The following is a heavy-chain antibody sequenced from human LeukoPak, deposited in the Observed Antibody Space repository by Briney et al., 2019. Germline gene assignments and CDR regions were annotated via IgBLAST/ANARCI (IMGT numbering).Heavy chain of an antibody. V-gene: IGHV3-33*01. J-gene: IGHJ3*02. D-gene: IGHD4-17*01. Sequence: GGSLRLSCAASGFTFSSYGMHWVRQAPGKGLEWVAVIWYDGSNKYYADSVKGRFTISRDNSKNTLNLQMNSLRAEDTAVYYCARNQDYGVYNSVGAFDIWGQGTMVTVSS. CDR1: GFTFSSYG. CDR2: IWYDGSNK. CDR3: ARNQDYGVYNSVGAFDI.